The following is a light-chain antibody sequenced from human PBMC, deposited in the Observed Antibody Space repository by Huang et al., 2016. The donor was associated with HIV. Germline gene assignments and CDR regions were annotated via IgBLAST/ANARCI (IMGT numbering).Light chain of an antibody. J-gene: IGKJ1*01. CDR3: QQYGSSKWT. CDR2: GAS. Sequence: EIVLTQSTGTLSLSPGERATLSCRASQSVSSNYLAWYQQKPGQAPRLLIYGASTRATVIPDGFSGSGSGTDFTLTISRLEPEDFAVYYCQQYGSSKWTFGQGTKVEIK. V-gene: IGKV3-20*01. CDR1: QSVSSNY.